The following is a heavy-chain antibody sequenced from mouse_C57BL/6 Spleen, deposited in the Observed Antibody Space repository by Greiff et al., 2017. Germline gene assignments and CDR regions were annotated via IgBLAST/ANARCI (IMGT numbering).Heavy chain of an antibody. D-gene: IGHD2-5*01. V-gene: IGHV2-2*01. CDR1: GFSLTSYG. Sequence: VNVVESGPGLVQPSQSLSITCTVSGFSLTSYGVHWVRQSPGKGLEWLGVIWSGGSTDYHAAFISRLSISKDNSKSQVFFKMNSLQADDTARYYCALYYSNYDYAMDYWGQGTSVTVSS. CDR3: ALYYSNYDYAMDY. J-gene: IGHJ4*01. CDR2: IWSGGST.